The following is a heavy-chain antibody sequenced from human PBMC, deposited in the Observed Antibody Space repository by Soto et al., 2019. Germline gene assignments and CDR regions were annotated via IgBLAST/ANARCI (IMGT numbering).Heavy chain of an antibody. V-gene: IGHV1-69*06. D-gene: IGHD2-2*01. CDR2: IVPMFGSL. CDR1: EDSFSSYP. Sequence: QVQLVQSGTEVKKPGSSVKVSCKASEDSFSSYPVSWVRQAPGQGLEWMGEIVPMFGSLKYAQKFQERVIISADKSTTTVYLELSTLPSEDAAVYFCAIINNGQSYHNAMDFWGQGTTVIVSS. J-gene: IGHJ6*02. CDR3: AIINNGQSYHNAMDF.